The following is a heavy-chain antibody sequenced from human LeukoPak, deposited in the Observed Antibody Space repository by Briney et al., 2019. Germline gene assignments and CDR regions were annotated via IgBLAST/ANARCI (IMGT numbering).Heavy chain of an antibody. CDR1: GFSFSSYA. V-gene: IGHV3-64*01. J-gene: IGHJ6*02. CDR3: ARGVDYGDLQYYYGMDV. D-gene: IGHD4-17*01. CDR2: ISSNGEKT. Sequence: GGSLRLSCAASGFSFSSYAVHWVRQAPGKGPEYVSAISSNGEKTYYANSVKDRFTISRDNSKKTLYLQMGSLREDDMAVYYCARGVDYGDLQYYYGMDVWGQGTTVTVSS.